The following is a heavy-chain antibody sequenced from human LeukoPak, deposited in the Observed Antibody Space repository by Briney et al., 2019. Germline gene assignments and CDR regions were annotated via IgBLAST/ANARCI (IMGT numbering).Heavy chain of an antibody. CDR3: ARGSPFLTGYFPYYYMDV. J-gene: IGHJ6*03. Sequence: GGSLRLSCAASGFTFSGYGMNWVRQAPGKGLEWVAVIRYDGGNKYYADSVKGRFTIPRDNAKNSLYLQMNSLRAEDTAVYYCARGSPFLTGYFPYYYMDVWGKGTTVTVSS. CDR2: IRYDGGNK. D-gene: IGHD3-9*01. V-gene: IGHV3-33*01. CDR1: GFTFSGYG.